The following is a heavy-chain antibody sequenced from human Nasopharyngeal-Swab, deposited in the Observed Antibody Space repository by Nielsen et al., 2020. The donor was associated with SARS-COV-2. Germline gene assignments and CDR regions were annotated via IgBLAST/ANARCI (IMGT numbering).Heavy chain of an antibody. CDR2: ITPANI. V-gene: IGHV3-21*01. CDR1: AFTITPYS. J-gene: IGHJ6*03. Sequence: GESLKISCVASAFTITPYSMTWVRQAPGKGLEWVSSITPANIYYGGSVMGRFTISRDNTGTSLFLEMNSLTANDTAVYYCATQQFNYENNYHFYMDVWGKGTMVTVSS. CDR3: ATQQFNYENNYHFYMDV. D-gene: IGHD1-7*01.